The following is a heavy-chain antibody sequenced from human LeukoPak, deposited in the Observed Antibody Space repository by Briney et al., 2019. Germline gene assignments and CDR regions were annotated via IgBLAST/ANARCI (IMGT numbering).Heavy chain of an antibody. Sequence: GGSLRLSCAASGFTFSSYGMHWVRQAPGKGLEWVSFIRYDGSNKYYADSVKGRFTISRDNSKNTLYLQMNSLRAEDTAVYCGASGDRKIVGATRGVDYWGQGTLVTVSS. J-gene: IGHJ4*02. CDR3: ASGDRKIVGATRGVDY. CDR1: GFTFSSYG. D-gene: IGHD1-26*01. CDR2: IRYDGSNK. V-gene: IGHV3-30*02.